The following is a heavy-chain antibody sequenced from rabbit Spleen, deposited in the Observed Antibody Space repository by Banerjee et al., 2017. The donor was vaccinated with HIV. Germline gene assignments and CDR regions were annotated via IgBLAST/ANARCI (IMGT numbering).Heavy chain of an antibody. CDR1: GFSFSNKAV. D-gene: IGHD2-1*01. CDR2: IAGDSSGFT. CDR3: ARGSAAMTMVITGYYLSL. Sequence: QEQLVESGGGLVKPEGSLTLSCTASGFSFSNKAVMCWVRQAPGKGLEWISCIAGDSSGFTYSATWAKGRFTCSKTSSTTVTLQMTSLTAADTATYFCARGSAAMTMVITGYYLSLWGQGTLVTVS. V-gene: IGHV1S45*01. J-gene: IGHJ4*01.